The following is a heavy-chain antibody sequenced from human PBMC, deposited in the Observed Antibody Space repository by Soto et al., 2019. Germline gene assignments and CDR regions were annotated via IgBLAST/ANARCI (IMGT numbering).Heavy chain of an antibody. V-gene: IGHV3-9*01. J-gene: IGHJ4*02. CDR2: ISWNSGSI. CDR1: GFTFDDYA. CDR3: AKVPHRWAVTYYFDY. Sequence: QSGGSLRLSCAASGFTFDDYAMHWVRQAPGKGLEWVSGISWNSGSIGYADSVKGRFTISRDNAKNSLYLQMNSLRAEDTALYYCAKVPHRWAVTYYFDYWGQGTLVTVSS. D-gene: IGHD3-16*01.